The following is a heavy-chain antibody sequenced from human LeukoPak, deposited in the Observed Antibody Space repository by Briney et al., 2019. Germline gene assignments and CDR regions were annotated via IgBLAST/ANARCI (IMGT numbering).Heavy chain of an antibody. V-gene: IGHV4-39*07. D-gene: IGHD2-15*01. CDR1: GGSISSSGYY. CDR3: AGSTRPYCSGGSCSLSPFDY. Sequence: PSETLSLTCTVSGGSISSSGYYWTWIRQPPGKGLEWIGEIDHSGNTDYNPSLKSRVTISVDTSKNQFSLELSSVTAADTAVYYCAGSTRPYCSGGSCSLSPFDYWGQGNLVTVSS. CDR2: IDHSGNT. J-gene: IGHJ4*02.